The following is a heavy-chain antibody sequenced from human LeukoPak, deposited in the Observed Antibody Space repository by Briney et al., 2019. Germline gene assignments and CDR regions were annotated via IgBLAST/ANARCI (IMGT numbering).Heavy chain of an antibody. CDR2: INHSGST. CDR1: GGSFSGFY. Sequence: SETLSLTCAVYGGSFSGFYWSWIRQPPGKGLEWIGEINHSGSTNYNPSLKSRVTISVDTSKNQFSLKLNSVTAADTAVYYCARHQGVVDLWGRGSLVTVSS. J-gene: IGHJ2*01. D-gene: IGHD3-3*01. V-gene: IGHV4-34*01. CDR3: ARHQGVVDL.